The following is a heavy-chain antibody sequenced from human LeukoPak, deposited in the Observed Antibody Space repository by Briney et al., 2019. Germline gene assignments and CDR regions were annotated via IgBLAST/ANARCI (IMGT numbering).Heavy chain of an antibody. J-gene: IGHJ4*02. CDR2: ISGRDNSI. CDR1: GFTFSDYY. V-gene: IGHV3-11*04. CDR3: ARDSGAMTTVVIPFDY. Sequence: GGSLRLSCAASGFTFSDYYMNWIRQAPGKGLEWIAYISGRDNSIYYADSVKGRFTISRDNAKNSLYLQMNSLGAEDTAVYYCARDSGAMTTVVIPFDYWGQGTLVTVSS. D-gene: IGHD4-23*01.